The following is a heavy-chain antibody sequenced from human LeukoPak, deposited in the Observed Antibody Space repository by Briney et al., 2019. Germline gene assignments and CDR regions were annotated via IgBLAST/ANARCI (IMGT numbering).Heavy chain of an antibody. CDR1: GFIVSSVY. D-gene: IGHD6-6*01. CDR3: ARGGRSSELV. Sequence: GGSLRLSCAASGFIVSSVYMSWVRQSPGKGLECVSIIYSTGDTYYADSVKGRFTISRDVSKNTVYLQMNSPRAEDTAVYYCARGGRSSELVWGQGTRVTVSS. J-gene: IGHJ4*02. V-gene: IGHV3-53*01. CDR2: IYSTGDT.